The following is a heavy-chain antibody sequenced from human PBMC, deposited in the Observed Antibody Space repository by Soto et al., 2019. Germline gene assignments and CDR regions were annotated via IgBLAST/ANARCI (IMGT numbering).Heavy chain of an antibody. CDR2: ISFDGSNK. CDR3: AKDRLFGIAADASHYGMDV. D-gene: IGHD6-13*01. V-gene: IGHV3-30*18. CDR1: GFTFSRHG. J-gene: IGHJ6*02. Sequence: QVQLVESGGGVVQPGRALRLSCAASGFTFSRHGMHWVRQAPGKGLEWVGVISFDGSNKYYGDSVRGRFTISRDNSENTRYLQMNSLRPEDTAVYYCAKDRLFGIAADASHYGMDVWGQGTTVIVSS.